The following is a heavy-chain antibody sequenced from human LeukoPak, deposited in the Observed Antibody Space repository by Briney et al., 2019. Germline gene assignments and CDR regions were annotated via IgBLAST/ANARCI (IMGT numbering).Heavy chain of an antibody. J-gene: IGHJ4*02. Sequence: SETLSLTCTVSGGSISSYYWSWIRQPPGKGLEWIGYIYYSGSTNYNPSLKSRVTISVDTPKNQFSLKLSSVTAADTAVYYCARMTSSGYEDIDYWGQGTLVTVSS. V-gene: IGHV4-59*01. CDR3: ARMTSSGYEDIDY. CDR2: IYYSGST. CDR1: GGSISSYY. D-gene: IGHD3-22*01.